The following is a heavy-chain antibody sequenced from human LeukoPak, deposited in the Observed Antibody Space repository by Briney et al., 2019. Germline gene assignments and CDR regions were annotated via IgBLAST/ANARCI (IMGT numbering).Heavy chain of an antibody. V-gene: IGHV3-21*01. CDR3: AKNGYSSGWRPDY. J-gene: IGHJ4*02. CDR2: ISSSSSYI. Sequence: GGSLRLSCAASGFTFSTYGMSWVRQAPGKGLEWVSSISSSSSYIYYADSVKGRFTISRDNAKNSLYLQMNSLRAEDTAVYYCAKNGYSSGWRPDYWGQGTLVTVSS. D-gene: IGHD6-19*01. CDR1: GFTFSTYG.